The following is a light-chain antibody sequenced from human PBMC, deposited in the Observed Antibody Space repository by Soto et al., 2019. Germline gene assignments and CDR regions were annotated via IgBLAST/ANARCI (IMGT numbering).Light chain of an antibody. Sequence: QSALTQPASVSGFPGQSITISCTGTSSDVGGYNYVSWYQQHPGKAPKLMIYEVSNRPSGVSNRFSGSKSGNTASLTISGLQAEDEADYYCSSYTSNSTLVFGGGTKLTVL. V-gene: IGLV2-14*01. CDR1: SSDVGGYNY. J-gene: IGLJ3*02. CDR2: EVS. CDR3: SSYTSNSTLV.